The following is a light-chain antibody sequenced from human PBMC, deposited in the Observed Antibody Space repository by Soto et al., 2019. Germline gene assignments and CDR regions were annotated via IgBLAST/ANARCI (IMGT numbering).Light chain of an antibody. CDR3: CSYAGSYTFLVV. CDR1: SSDVGGYNY. CDR2: DVS. Sequence: QSALTQPRSVSGSPGQSVTISCTGTSSDVGGYNYVSWYQQHPGKAPKLMIYDVSKRPSGVPDRFSGSKSGNTASLTISGLQAEDEADYYCCSYAGSYTFLVVFGTGTKLPVL. V-gene: IGLV2-11*01. J-gene: IGLJ1*01.